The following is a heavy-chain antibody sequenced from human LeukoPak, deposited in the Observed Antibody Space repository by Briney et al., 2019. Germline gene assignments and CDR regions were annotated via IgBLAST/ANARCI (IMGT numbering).Heavy chain of an antibody. CDR3: AGIGWYFDL. V-gene: IGHV4-61*02. CDR1: GGPISSGSYY. Sequence: RTAQTLTLTCIVSGGPISSGSYYWSCIPQPAGQGLEWIGRIYSTGSTSYNPSLQSRVTISVDTSKNQFSLKLSSMTAADTAVYYCAGIGWYFDLWGRGNLVTVSS. D-gene: IGHD3-10*01. J-gene: IGHJ2*01. CDR2: IYSTGST.